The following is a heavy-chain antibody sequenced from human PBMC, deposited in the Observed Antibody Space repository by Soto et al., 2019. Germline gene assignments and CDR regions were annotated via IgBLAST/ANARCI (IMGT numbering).Heavy chain of an antibody. CDR1: GKTSTGYY. D-gene: IGHD6-13*01. J-gene: IGHJ4*02. V-gene: IGHV1-2*02. Sequence: QVRLEQSGAEVKTPGASVTVSCTTSGKTSTGYYVHWVRQAPGQGLEWMGWINPKSGGTKFAQKFQGRVTMTRDTSINTVYINLPNLTSDDSAVYYCATRGSSCWESLDYWGQGTRVIVSS. CDR2: INPKSGGT. CDR3: ATRGSSCWESLDY.